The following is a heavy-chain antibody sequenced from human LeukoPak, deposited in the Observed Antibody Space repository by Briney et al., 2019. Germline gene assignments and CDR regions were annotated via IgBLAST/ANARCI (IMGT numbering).Heavy chain of an antibody. CDR3: ASPGRDTLVGRYYYYGMDV. Sequence: RSGGSLRLSCAASGFTFSSYAMSWVRQAPGKGLEWVSAISGSGGSTYYADSVNGRFTISRDNSKNTLYLQMNSLRAEDTAVYYCASPGRDTLVGRYYYYGMDVWGQGTTVTVSS. CDR2: ISGSGGST. D-gene: IGHD6-6*01. J-gene: IGHJ6*02. CDR1: GFTFSSYA. V-gene: IGHV3-23*01.